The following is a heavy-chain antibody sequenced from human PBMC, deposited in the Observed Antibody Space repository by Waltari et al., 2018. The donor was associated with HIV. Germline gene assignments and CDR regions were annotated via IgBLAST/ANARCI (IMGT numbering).Heavy chain of an antibody. CDR1: GFTFRSSW. Sequence: EVRLVESGGGLVQPGGSLRLSCAASGFTFRSSWMTWVRQAPGKGREWVTNMKENGRWIHYVDSWKGRFTIARDKAKNALYLQMNSLRAEDTAVYCCARRQQLTDWGQGTLVTVSS. J-gene: IGHJ4*02. V-gene: IGHV3-7*01. CDR3: ARRQQLTD. D-gene: IGHD6-13*01. CDR2: MKENGRWI.